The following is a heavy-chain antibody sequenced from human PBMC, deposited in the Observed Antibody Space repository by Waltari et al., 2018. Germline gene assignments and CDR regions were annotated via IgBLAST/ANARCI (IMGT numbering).Heavy chain of an antibody. CDR1: GFTFSSYS. Sequence: EVQLVESGGGLVKPGGSLRLSCAASGFTFSSYSMNWVRQAPGKGLEWVSSISSSSSYIYYADSGKGRLTISRDNAKNSLYLKMNSLRAEDTAVYYCASHLNVDTQNWFDPWGQGTLVTVSS. V-gene: IGHV3-21*01. D-gene: IGHD5-18*01. CDR3: ASHLNVDTQNWFDP. J-gene: IGHJ5*02. CDR2: ISSSSSYI.